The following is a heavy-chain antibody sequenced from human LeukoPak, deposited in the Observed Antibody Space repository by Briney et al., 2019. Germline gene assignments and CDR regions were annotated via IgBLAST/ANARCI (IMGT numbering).Heavy chain of an antibody. D-gene: IGHD2-15*01. Sequence: GGSLRLSCAASGFTFSSYAMSWVRQAPGKGLEWVSAISGSGGSTYYADSVKGRFTISRDNSKNTLYLQMNSPRAEDTAVYYCAKSVVAATDRLDYWGQGTLVTVSS. CDR3: AKSVVAATDRLDY. CDR2: ISGSGGST. J-gene: IGHJ4*02. V-gene: IGHV3-23*01. CDR1: GFTFSSYA.